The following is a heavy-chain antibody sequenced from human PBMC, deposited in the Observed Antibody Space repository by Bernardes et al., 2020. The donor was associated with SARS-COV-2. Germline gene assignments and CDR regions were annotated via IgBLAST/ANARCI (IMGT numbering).Heavy chain of an antibody. CDR2: VWYDGDRQ. CDR1: GFTFMDHA. J-gene: IGHJ4*02. CDR3: ARIDEVTGRDY. V-gene: IGHV3-33*01. D-gene: IGHD6-19*01. Sequence: GGSLRLSCAASGFTFMDHAMHWVRQAPGKGLEWVAVVWYDGDRQSYTDSVKGRFTISRDNSKEKVFLEMSGLRVEDTAVYNCARIDEVTGRDYGGQETLSTGSA.